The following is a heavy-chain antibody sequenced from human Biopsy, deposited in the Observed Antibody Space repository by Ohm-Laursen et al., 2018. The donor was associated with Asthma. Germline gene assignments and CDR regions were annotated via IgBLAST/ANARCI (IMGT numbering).Heavy chain of an antibody. CDR3: VRHQYSSSWSTFDY. CDR1: GGSITSSSYY. D-gene: IGHD3-22*01. Sequence: TLSLTWTVSGGSITSSSYYWGWIRQPPGKGMEWIGSMYHSGSPYYHPSLKSRATISVDTSKNQLSLKMSSVTAADTAVYFCVRHQYSSSWSTFDYWGQGALVTVS. CDR2: MYHSGSP. J-gene: IGHJ4*02. V-gene: IGHV4-39*01.